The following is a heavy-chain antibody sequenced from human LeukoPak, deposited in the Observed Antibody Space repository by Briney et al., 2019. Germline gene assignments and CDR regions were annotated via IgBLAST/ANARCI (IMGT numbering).Heavy chain of an antibody. Sequence: ASVKVSCKVSGYTLTELSMHWVRQAPGKGLEWMGGFDPEDGETIYAQKFQGKVTMTEDTSTDTAYMELSSLRSEDTAVYYCATPRAGKGIRAFDIWGQGTMVTVSS. CDR3: ATPRAGKGIRAFDI. D-gene: IGHD6-19*01. J-gene: IGHJ3*02. V-gene: IGHV1-24*01. CDR1: GYTLTELS. CDR2: FDPEDGET.